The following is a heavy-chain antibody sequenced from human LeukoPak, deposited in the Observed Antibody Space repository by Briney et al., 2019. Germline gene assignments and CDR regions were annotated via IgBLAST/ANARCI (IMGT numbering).Heavy chain of an antibody. Sequence: KPSETLSLTCTVSGYSISSSYYWGWIRQPPGKGLEWIGSIFYSGNTYDNPSLKSRVTISVDTSKNQFSLKLNSVTAADTAVYYCARHRSKWLQSSFDYWGQGTLVTVSS. CDR3: ARHRSKWLQSSFDY. J-gene: IGHJ4*02. D-gene: IGHD5-24*01. CDR2: IFYSGNT. CDR1: GYSISSSYY. V-gene: IGHV4-39*01.